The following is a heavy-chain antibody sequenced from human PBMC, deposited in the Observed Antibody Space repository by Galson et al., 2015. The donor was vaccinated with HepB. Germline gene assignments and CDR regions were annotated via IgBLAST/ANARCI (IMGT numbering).Heavy chain of an antibody. CDR2: IGSDNGET. J-gene: IGHJ4*01. Sequence: SVKVSCKASGYSFRHHGISWVRQAPGQGLEWLGWIGSDNGETKYTEKFQGRVTMTTDISMGTSYMELRSLRSDDTAVYYCARAVLGSLYGDLDYWGQGTLITVSS. V-gene: IGHV1-18*04. CDR3: ARAVLGSLYGDLDY. D-gene: IGHD2-15*01. CDR1: GYSFRHHG.